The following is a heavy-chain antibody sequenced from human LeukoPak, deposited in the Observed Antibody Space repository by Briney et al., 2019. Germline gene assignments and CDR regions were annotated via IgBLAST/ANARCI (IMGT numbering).Heavy chain of an antibody. Sequence: GGSLRLSCAASGFTFSGHGMHWVRQTPGKGLEWVAGIWYDASKEYYVDSVKGRFTISRDNSKNTLYLQMNSLRAEDTAVYYCARALSDSGGYQAYFDYWGQGTLVTVSS. CDR3: ARALSDSGGYQAYFDY. CDR2: IWYDASKE. CDR1: GFTFSGHG. D-gene: IGHD2-15*01. V-gene: IGHV3-33*01. J-gene: IGHJ4*02.